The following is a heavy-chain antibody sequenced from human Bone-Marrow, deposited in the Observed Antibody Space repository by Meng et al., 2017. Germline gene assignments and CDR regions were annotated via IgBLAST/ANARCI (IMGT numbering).Heavy chain of an antibody. CDR2: ISSSGSTI. Sequence: LSLTCAASGFTFSSYEMNWVRQAPGKGLEWVSYISSSGSTIYYADSVKGRFTISRDNAKNTLYLQMNSLRAEDTAVYYCARGIAAAGINNWFDPWGQGTLVTVSS. CDR3: ARGIAAAGINNWFDP. J-gene: IGHJ5*02. V-gene: IGHV3-48*03. D-gene: IGHD6-13*01. CDR1: GFTFSSYE.